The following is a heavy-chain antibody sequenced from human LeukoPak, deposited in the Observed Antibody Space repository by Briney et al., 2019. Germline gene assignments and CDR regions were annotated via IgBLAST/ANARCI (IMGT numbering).Heavy chain of an antibody. J-gene: IGHJ4*02. CDR3: ARAADYGGTLDY. V-gene: IGHV3-33*01. CDR1: GFTFSSYG. CDR2: IWYDGSNK. Sequence: PGGSLRLSCAASGFTFSSYGMHWVRQAPGKGLEWVAVIWYDGSNKYYADSVKGRFTISRDNSKNTLYLQMNSLRAEDTAVYYCARAADYGGTLDYWGQGTLVTVSS. D-gene: IGHD4-23*01.